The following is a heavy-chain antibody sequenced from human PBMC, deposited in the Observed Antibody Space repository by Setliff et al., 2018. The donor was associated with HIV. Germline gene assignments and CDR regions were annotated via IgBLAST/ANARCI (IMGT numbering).Heavy chain of an antibody. CDR2: ISGNNANT. D-gene: IGHD2-2*01. J-gene: IGHJ5*02. Sequence: ASVKVSCKASGYTSTNYYMHWVRQAPGRGLEWIGWISGNNANTNYAQKLQGRVTMTTDTSTSTAYMELRSLRSDDTAVYYCARGLGSTRFDPWGQGTLVTVSS. CDR1: GYTSTNYY. V-gene: IGHV1-18*04. CDR3: ARGLGSTRFDP.